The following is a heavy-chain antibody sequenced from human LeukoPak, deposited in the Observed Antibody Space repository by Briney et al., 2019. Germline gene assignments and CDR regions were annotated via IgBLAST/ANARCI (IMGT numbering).Heavy chain of an antibody. V-gene: IGHV1-24*01. CDR3: ATVLWVVPAGTYYFDY. J-gene: IGHJ4*02. D-gene: IGHD2-2*01. CDR2: FDPEDGET. CDR1: GYTLTELS. Sequence: ASVKVSCKVSGYTLTELSMHWVRQAPGKGLEWMGGFDPEDGETIYAQKFQGRVTMTEDTSTDTAYMVLSSLRSEDTAVYYCATVLWVVPAGTYYFDYWGQGTLVTVSS.